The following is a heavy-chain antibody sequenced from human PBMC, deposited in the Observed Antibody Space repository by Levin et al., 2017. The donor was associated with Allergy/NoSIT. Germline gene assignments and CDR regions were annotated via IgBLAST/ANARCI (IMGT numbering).Heavy chain of an antibody. V-gene: IGHV3-23*01. CDR1: GFTFSSYA. J-gene: IGHJ4*02. D-gene: IGHD2-15*01. CDR2: ISGSGGST. Sequence: LSLTCAASGFTFSSYAMSWVRQAPGKGLEWVSAISGSGGSTYYADSVKGRFTISRDNSKNTLYLQMNSLRAEDTAVYYCAKDIVVVVAATSGADYWGQGTLVTVSS. CDR3: AKDIVVVVAATSGADY.